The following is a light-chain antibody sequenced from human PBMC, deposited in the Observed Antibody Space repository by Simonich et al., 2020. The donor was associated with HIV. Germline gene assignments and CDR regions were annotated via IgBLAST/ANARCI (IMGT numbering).Light chain of an antibody. Sequence: EIVLTQSPGTLSLSPGERATLSCRASQSLSSNYLAWYQQKPGLAPRLLIYGASSRSTGIPDRFSGSGSGTDFTLTISRLEPEDFAVYYCQQFGNSPPSITFGQGTRLEIK. CDR1: QSLSSNY. V-gene: IGKV3-20*01. CDR2: GAS. CDR3: QQFGNSPPSIT. J-gene: IGKJ5*01.